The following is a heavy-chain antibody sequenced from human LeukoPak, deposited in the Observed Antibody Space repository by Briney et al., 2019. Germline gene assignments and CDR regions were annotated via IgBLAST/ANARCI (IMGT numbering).Heavy chain of an antibody. CDR3: AKSLLGIAFDI. Sequence: RTGGSLRLSCAASGFTFDDYGMSWVRQAPGKGLEWVSGINWNGGSTGYVDSVKGRFTISRDNAKNSLYLQMNSLRAEDTALYYCAKSLLGIAFDIWGQGTMVTVSS. D-gene: IGHD1-26*01. CDR1: GFTFDDYG. J-gene: IGHJ3*02. CDR2: INWNGGST. V-gene: IGHV3-20*04.